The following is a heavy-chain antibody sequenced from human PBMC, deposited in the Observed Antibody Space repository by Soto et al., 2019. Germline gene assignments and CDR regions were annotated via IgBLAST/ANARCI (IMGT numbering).Heavy chain of an antibody. J-gene: IGHJ4*02. CDR3: ARTGFYYYGSGSPVAVDY. Sequence: QVQLVQSGAEVKKPGASVKVSCKASGYTFTSYGISWVRQAPGQGLEWMGWISAYNGNTNYAQKLRGRVNMTTDTSTSTAYMELRVLRSDDTAVYYCARTGFYYYGSGSPVAVDYWGQGTLVTVSS. V-gene: IGHV1-18*01. D-gene: IGHD3-10*01. CDR1: GYTFTSYG. CDR2: ISAYNGNT.